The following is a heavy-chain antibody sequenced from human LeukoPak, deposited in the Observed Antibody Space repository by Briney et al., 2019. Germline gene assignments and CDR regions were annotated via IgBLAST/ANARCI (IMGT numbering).Heavy chain of an antibody. Sequence: GGSLRLSCAASGFTVSSNYMSWVRQAPGKGLEWVSVIYSGGSTYYADSVKGRFTISRDNSKNTLYLQMNSLRAEDTAVYYCARERGQFGELSYGMDVWGQGTTVTVSS. V-gene: IGHV3-66*01. D-gene: IGHD3-10*01. CDR3: ARERGQFGELSYGMDV. CDR1: GFTVSSNY. J-gene: IGHJ6*02. CDR2: IYSGGST.